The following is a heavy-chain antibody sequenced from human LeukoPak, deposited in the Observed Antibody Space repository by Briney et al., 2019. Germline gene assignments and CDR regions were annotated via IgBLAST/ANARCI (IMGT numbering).Heavy chain of an antibody. CDR1: GGSISSGDYY. Sequence: PSETLSLTCTVSGGSISSGDYYWSWIRQPPGKGLEWIGYIYYSGSTYYNPSLKSRVTISVDTSKNQFSLKLSSVTAADTAVYYCARLIATDASNWFDPWGQGTLVTVSS. V-gene: IGHV4-30-4*01. J-gene: IGHJ5*02. CDR2: IYYSGST. CDR3: ARLIATDASNWFDP. D-gene: IGHD6-13*01.